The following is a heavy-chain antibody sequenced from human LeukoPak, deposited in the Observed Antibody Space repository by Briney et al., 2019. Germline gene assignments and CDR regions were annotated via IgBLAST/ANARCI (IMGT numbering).Heavy chain of an antibody. V-gene: IGHV3-30*03. CDR1: GFTFGSYG. Sequence: PGGSPRLSCAASGFTFGSYGMHWVRQAPGKGLEWVAFISYDRSETYYADSVKGRFSISRDNSKNTVYLQMNSLRTEDRAVYYCAREGGYYFDHWGQGTLVTVSS. CDR3: AREGGYYFDH. CDR2: ISYDRSET. D-gene: IGHD6-25*01. J-gene: IGHJ4*02.